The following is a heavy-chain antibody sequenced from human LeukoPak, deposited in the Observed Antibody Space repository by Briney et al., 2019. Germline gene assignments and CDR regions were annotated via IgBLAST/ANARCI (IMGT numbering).Heavy chain of an antibody. V-gene: IGHV3-23*01. D-gene: IGHD2-8*02. J-gene: IGHJ4*02. Sequence: GRSLRLSCAASGFTFSNYAMTWVRQAPGKGLEWVSSFSASGGRTYYADSVKGRFTISRDNSKNTLYLQLNSLRAEDTAVYFCAKGLLDPNLVLDYWGQGTLVTVSS. CDR2: FSASGGRT. CDR3: AKGLLDPNLVLDY. CDR1: GFTFSNYA.